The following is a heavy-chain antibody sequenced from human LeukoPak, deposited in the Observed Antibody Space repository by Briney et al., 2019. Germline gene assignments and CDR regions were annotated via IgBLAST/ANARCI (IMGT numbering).Heavy chain of an antibody. CDR2: INHSGST. Sequence: SETLSLTCAVYGGSFSGYYWSWIRQPPGKGLDWIGEINHSGSTNYNPSLKSRVTISVDTSKNQFSLKLSSVTAADTAVYYCAHTYYDFWSGYLSVDVWGKGTTVTVSS. CDR3: AHTYYDFWSGYLSVDV. V-gene: IGHV4-34*01. D-gene: IGHD3-3*01. CDR1: GGSFSGYY. J-gene: IGHJ6*04.